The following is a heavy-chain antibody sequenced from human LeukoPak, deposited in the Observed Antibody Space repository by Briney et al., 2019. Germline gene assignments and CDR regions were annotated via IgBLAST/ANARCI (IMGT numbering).Heavy chain of an antibody. J-gene: IGHJ4*02. Sequence: ASVKVSCMPSGYTFTGYYMHWVRQAPGQGLEWMGWINPNSGGPNYPQEFQGRSTMTRDTSISTAYMELSRLRSDDTAVYYCARDHPDYYDSRGLDYWGQGTLVTVSS. D-gene: IGHD3-22*01. V-gene: IGHV1-2*02. CDR1: GYTFTGYY. CDR2: INPNSGGP. CDR3: ARDHPDYYDSRGLDY.